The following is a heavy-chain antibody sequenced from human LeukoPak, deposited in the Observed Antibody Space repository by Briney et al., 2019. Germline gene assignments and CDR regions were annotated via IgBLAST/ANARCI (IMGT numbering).Heavy chain of an antibody. J-gene: IGHJ4*02. CDR2: ISSSSRYI. D-gene: IGHD1-26*01. CDR3: ARISGSYPGL. CDR1: GFDFSIYA. V-gene: IGHV3-21*01. Sequence: PGGSLRLSCAASGFDFSIYAMNWVRQAPGKGLEWVSSISSSSRYIYNADSGKGRFTISRDNAKSSVYLQMGSLRAEDTAVYYCARISGSYPGLWGQGTLVIVSS.